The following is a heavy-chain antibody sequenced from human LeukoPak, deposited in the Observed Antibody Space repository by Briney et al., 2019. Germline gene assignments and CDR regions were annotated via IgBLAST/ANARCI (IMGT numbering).Heavy chain of an antibody. CDR3: AKTRTRYGPGGHDASDI. D-gene: IGHD3-10*01. V-gene: IGHV3-23*01. CDR2: ISNTGGST. J-gene: IGHJ3*02. CDR1: GFTFDNYA. Sequence: GGSLRLSCAASGFTFDNYAMTWVRQAPGRGLEWVSTISNTGGSTYYADSVKGRFTISRDNSKNTLYLQMNSLRAEDTAVYYCAKTRTRYGPGGHDASDIWGQGTMVTVSS.